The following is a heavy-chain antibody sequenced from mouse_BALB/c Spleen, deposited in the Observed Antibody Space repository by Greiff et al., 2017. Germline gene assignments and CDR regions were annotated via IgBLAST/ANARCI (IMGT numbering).Heavy chain of an antibody. CDR1: GYSITSDYA. D-gene: IGHD2-3*01. Sequence: DVKLQESGPGLVKPSQSLSLTCTVTGYSITSDYAWNWIRQFPGNKLEWMGYISYSGSTSYNPSLKSRISITRDTSKNQFFLQLNSVTTEDTATYYCARWIYDGYHYWGQGTTLTVSS. J-gene: IGHJ2*01. CDR2: ISYSGST. CDR3: ARWIYDGYHY. V-gene: IGHV3-2*02.